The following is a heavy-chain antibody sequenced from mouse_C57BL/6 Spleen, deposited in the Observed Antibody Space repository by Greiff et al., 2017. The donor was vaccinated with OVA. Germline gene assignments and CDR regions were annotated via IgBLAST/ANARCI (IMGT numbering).Heavy chain of an antibody. Sequence: LQQSGASVKISCKASGYAFSSYWMTWVKQRPGKGLEWIGQIYPGDGDTNYNGKFKGKATLTADKSSSTAYMQLSSLTSEDSAVYFCARLDGNYEFAYWGQGTLVTVSA. CDR3: ARLDGNYEFAY. V-gene: IGHV1-80*01. D-gene: IGHD2-1*01. CDR2: IYPGDGDT. CDR1: GYAFSSYW. J-gene: IGHJ3*01.